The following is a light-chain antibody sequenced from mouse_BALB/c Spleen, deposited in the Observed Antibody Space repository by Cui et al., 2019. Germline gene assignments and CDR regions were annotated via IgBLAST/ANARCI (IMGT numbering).Light chain of an antibody. CDR2: DTY. V-gene: IGKV4-55*01. J-gene: IGKJ1*01. CDR3: QQGSSYPRT. Sequence: QIVLIQSSAIMSASPGEKATMIFSATSSVSYMYWYQQKPGTSPRILIYDTYNLASGVPVRFSGSGSGTSYSLTISRMEAEDAATYYCQQGSSYPRTFGGGTKLEIK. CDR1: SSVSY.